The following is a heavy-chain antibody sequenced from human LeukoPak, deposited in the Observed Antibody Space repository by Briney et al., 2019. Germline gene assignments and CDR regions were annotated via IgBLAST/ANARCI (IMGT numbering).Heavy chain of an antibody. J-gene: IGHJ4*02. Sequence: ASVKVSCKASGYTFTGYYMHWVRQAPGQGLEWMGWINPNSGGTNYAQKFQGRVTMTRDTSISTAYMELSRLRSDDTAVYYCARDPLSIVVVPAAMGLDYWGQGILVTVSS. CDR1: GYTFTGYY. D-gene: IGHD2-2*01. CDR3: ARDPLSIVVVPAAMGLDY. CDR2: INPNSGGT. V-gene: IGHV1-2*02.